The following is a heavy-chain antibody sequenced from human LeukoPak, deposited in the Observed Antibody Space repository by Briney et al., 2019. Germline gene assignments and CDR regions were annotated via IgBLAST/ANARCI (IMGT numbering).Heavy chain of an antibody. CDR1: GYTLTELS. CDR2: FDPEDGET. J-gene: IGHJ5*02. V-gene: IGHV1-24*01. D-gene: IGHD7-27*01. CDR3: ATDSTGGPGSNWFDP. Sequence: ASVKVSCKVSGYTLTELSMHWVRQAPGKGLEWMGGFDPEDGETIYAQKFQGRVTMTEDTSTDTAYTELSSLRSEDTAVYYCATDSTGGPGSNWFDPWGQGTLVTVSS.